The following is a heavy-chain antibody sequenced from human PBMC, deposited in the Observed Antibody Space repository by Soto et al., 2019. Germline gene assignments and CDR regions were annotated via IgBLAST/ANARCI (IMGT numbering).Heavy chain of an antibody. CDR2: IYYSGST. V-gene: IGHV4-30-4*01. CDR1: GGSISSGDYY. Sequence: SETLSLTCTVSGGSISSGDYYWSWIRQPPGKGLEWIGYIYYSGSTYYNPSLKSRVTISVDTSKNQFSLKLSSVTAADTAVYYCARDRGLQGIDYWGQGTLVTVSS. CDR3: ARDRGLQGIDY. J-gene: IGHJ4*02. D-gene: IGHD4-4*01.